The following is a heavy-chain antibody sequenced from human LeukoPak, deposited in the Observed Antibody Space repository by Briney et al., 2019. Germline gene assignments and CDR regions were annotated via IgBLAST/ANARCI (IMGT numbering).Heavy chain of an antibody. V-gene: IGHV3-23*01. J-gene: IGHJ6*02. CDR2: ISGSGGST. CDR3: ARDRSAAYCSGGSCYSYYYGMDV. D-gene: IGHD2-15*01. CDR1: GFTFSSYA. Sequence: GGSLRLSCAASGFTFSSYAMSWVRQAPGKGLEWVSAISGSGGSTYYADSVKGRFTISRDNSKNTLYLQMNSLRAEDTAVYYCARDRSAAYCSGGSCYSYYYGMDVWGQGTTVTVSS.